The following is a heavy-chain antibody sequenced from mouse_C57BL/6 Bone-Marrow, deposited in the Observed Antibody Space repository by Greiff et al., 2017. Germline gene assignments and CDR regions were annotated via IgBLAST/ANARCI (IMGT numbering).Heavy chain of an antibody. J-gene: IGHJ4*01. Sequence: QVQLQQSGAELARPGASVKLSCKASGYTFTSYGISWVKQRTGQGLEWIGEIYPRSGNTYYNEKFKGKATLTAAKSSSTAYMELRSLTSEDSAVHFCARHFPSDLAMDYWGQGTSVTVSS. V-gene: IGHV1-81*01. CDR1: GYTFTSYG. CDR2: IYPRSGNT. D-gene: IGHD6-1*01. CDR3: ARHFPSDLAMDY.